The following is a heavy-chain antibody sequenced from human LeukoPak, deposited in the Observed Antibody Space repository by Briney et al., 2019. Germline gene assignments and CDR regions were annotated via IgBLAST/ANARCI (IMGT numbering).Heavy chain of an antibody. CDR1: GGSISSYY. D-gene: IGHD3-10*01. CDR2: IYYSGST. Sequence: PSETLSLTCTVSGGSISSYYWSWIRQPPGKGLEWIGYIYYSGSTNYNPSLKSRVTISVDTSKNQFSLKLSSVTAADTAVYYCARDRVNDGSGSYYYYYGMDVWGQGTTVTVSS. CDR3: ARDRVNDGSGSYYYYYGMDV. V-gene: IGHV4-59*12. J-gene: IGHJ6*02.